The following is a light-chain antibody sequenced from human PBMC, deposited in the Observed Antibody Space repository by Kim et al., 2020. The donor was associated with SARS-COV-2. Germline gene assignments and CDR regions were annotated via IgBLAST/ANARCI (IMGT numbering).Light chain of an antibody. CDR3: LQDYNYPYT. Sequence: AIQMTQSPSSLSASIGDRVTITCRANQDIRNDLGWYQQKPGKAPELLIYAASSLQSGVPSRFAGSGSGTDFTLTISSLQPEDFATYYCLQDYNYPYTFGQGTKVDIK. CDR1: QDIRND. V-gene: IGKV1-6*01. J-gene: IGKJ2*01. CDR2: AAS.